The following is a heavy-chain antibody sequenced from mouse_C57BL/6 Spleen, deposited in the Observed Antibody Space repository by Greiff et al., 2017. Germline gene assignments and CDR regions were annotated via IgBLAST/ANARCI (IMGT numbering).Heavy chain of an antibody. J-gene: IGHJ2*01. Sequence: VQLKQPGAELVKPGASVKLSCKASGYTFTSYWMQWVKQRPGQGLEWIGEIDPSDSYTNYNQKFKGKATLTVDTSSSTAYMQLSSLTSEDSAVYYCARRDEKDYWGQGTTLTVSS. CDR1: GYTFTSYW. CDR3: ARRDEKDY. CDR2: IDPSDSYT. V-gene: IGHV1-50*01.